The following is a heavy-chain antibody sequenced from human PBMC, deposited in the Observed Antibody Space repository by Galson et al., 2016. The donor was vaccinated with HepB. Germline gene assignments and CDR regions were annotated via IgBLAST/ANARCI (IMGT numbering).Heavy chain of an antibody. D-gene: IGHD2-2*01. CDR3: AKDLDPGTVVTPTGVGYYYYGLDV. CDR1: GFIFSNHA. V-gene: IGHV3-23*01. J-gene: IGHJ6*02. CDR2: ISGGSIGI. Sequence: SLRLSCAASGFIFSNHAMSWVRQAPGKGLEWVSGISGGSIGIYYAVPVRGRFTISRDNSKNTLSLQMTSLRGDDSAVYYCAKDLDPGTVVTPTGVGYYYYGLDVWGQGTTVTVSS.